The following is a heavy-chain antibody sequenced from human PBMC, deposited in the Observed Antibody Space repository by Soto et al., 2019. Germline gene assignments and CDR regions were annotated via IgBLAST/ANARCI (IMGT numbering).Heavy chain of an antibody. J-gene: IGHJ4*02. V-gene: IGHV4-34*01. CDR3: ARGRIAARAPVDY. D-gene: IGHD6-13*01. Sequence: SETLSLTCAVYGGSFSGYDWSWIRQPPGKGLEWIGEINHSGSTNYNPSLKSRVTISVDTSKNQFSLKLSSVTAADTAVYYCARGRIAARAPVDYWGQGTLVTVSS. CDR2: INHSGST. CDR1: GGSFSGYD.